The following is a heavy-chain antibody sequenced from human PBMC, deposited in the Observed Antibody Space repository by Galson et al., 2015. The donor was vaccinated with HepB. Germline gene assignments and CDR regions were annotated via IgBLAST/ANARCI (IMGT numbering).Heavy chain of an antibody. Sequence: SLRLSCAASGFTFSSYGMHWVRQAPGKGLEWVAVISYDGSNKYYADSVKGRFTISRDNSKNTLYLQMNSLRAEDTAVYYCAKDGKPSIAALLVVWGQGTTVTVSS. CDR2: ISYDGSNK. CDR1: GFTFSSYG. D-gene: IGHD6-6*01. V-gene: IGHV3-30*18. J-gene: IGHJ6*02. CDR3: AKDGKPSIAALLVV.